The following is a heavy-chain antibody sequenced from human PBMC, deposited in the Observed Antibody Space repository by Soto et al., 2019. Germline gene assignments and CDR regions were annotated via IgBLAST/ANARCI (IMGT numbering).Heavy chain of an antibody. CDR2: ISGSGGST. CDR3: AKDPSKRSADQPYYFDY. J-gene: IGHJ4*02. CDR1: GFTFSSYA. Sequence: GGSLRLSCAASGFTFSSYAMSWVRQAPGKGLEWVSAISGSGGSTYYADSVKGRFTISRDNSKNTLYLQMNSLRAEDTAVYYCAKDPSKRSADQPYYFDYWGQGTLVTVSS. V-gene: IGHV3-23*01.